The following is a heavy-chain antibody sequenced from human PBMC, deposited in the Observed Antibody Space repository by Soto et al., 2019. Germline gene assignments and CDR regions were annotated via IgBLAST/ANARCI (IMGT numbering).Heavy chain of an antibody. J-gene: IGHJ4*02. V-gene: IGHV1-18*01. CDR3: ARFPRDIVVVVAVNDY. Sequence: ASVKVSCRASGYTFTSSGISWVRQAPGQGLEWMGWISAYNGNTNSAQKLQGRVTMPTDTSTSTAYMELRSLRSDVTAVYFCARFPRDIVVVVAVNDYWGQGTLVTGFS. D-gene: IGHD2-15*01. CDR2: ISAYNGNT. CDR1: GYTFTSSG.